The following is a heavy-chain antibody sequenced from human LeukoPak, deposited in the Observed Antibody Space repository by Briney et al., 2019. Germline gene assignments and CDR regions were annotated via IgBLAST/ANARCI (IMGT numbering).Heavy chain of an antibody. CDR3: AGPLLTGTTY. Sequence: SETLSLTCTVSGGSISSYYWSWIRQPPAKGLEWIGYIYYSGSTNYNPSLKSRVTISVDTSKNQFSLKLSSVTAADTAVYYCAGPLLTGTTYWGQGTLVTVSS. V-gene: IGHV4-59*08. D-gene: IGHD1-14*01. J-gene: IGHJ4*02. CDR1: GGSISSYY. CDR2: IYYSGST.